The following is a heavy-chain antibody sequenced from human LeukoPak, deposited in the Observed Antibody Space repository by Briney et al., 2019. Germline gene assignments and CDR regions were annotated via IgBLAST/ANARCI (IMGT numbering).Heavy chain of an antibody. D-gene: IGHD6-19*01. CDR2: IYSTRDT. CDR1: GGSILNYY. CDR3: ARIAASSGWGYFDY. J-gene: IGHJ4*02. Sequence: PSETLSLTCTVSGGSILNYYWTWIRQPPGKGLEWIGYIYSTRDTNYNPSLKSRVSISADTSKNQFSLKLSSVTAADTAVYYCARIAASSGWGYFDYWGQGTLVTASS. V-gene: IGHV4-59*01.